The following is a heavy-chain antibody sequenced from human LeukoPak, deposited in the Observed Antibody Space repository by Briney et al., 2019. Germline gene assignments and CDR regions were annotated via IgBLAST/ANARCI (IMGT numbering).Heavy chain of an antibody. CDR2: IYYSGST. CDR3: ARSPGPDLNYYDTSGSYYFDY. CDR1: GGSISSSSYY. J-gene: IGHJ4*02. Sequence: SEALSLTCTVSGGSISSSSYYWGWIRQPPGKGLEWIGSIYYSGSTYYNPSLKSRVTISADASKNQFSLRLTSVTAADTAVYYCARSPGPDLNYYDTSGSYYFDYWGQGTLVTVSS. V-gene: IGHV4-39*01. D-gene: IGHD3-22*01.